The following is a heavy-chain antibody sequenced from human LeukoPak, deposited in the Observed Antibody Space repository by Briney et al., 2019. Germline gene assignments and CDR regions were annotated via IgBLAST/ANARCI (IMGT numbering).Heavy chain of an antibody. D-gene: IGHD2-2*01. CDR2: ISSSGSAI. CDR3: ARDGLYCSGTRCYEGMNWFGP. Sequence: PGGSLRLSCAASGFTFSSYEMNWVRQAPGKGLEWVSFISSSGSAIHYADSVRGRFTISRDNAKNSLYLQMSRPRAEDTAVYYCARDGLYCSGTRCYEGMNWFGPWGQGTLVTVSS. V-gene: IGHV3-48*03. J-gene: IGHJ5*02. CDR1: GFTFSSYE.